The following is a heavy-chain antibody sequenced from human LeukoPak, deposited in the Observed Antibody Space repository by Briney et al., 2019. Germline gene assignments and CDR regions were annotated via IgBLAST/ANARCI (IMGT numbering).Heavy chain of an antibody. D-gene: IGHD2-15*01. CDR1: GVSLSSYG. CDR2: LPYDGSYN. J-gene: IGHJ5*01. Sequence: PGGSLRLSCLVSGVSLSSYGMHWVRQAPGKGLEWLAWLPYDGSYNLTAASLKGRFAISKDISTNTLYLDMDSLTAEDTAVYYCAAAGLGVAHWIDSWGQGTLVTVSS. V-gene: IGHV3-30*02. CDR3: AAAGLGVAHWIDS.